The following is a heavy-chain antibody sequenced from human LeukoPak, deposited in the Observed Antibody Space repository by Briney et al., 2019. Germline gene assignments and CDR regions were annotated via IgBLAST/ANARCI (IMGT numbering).Heavy chain of an antibody. CDR2: ISWNSGSI. J-gene: IGHJ4*02. Sequence: PGGSLRLSCAASGFTFDDYAMHWVRQAPGKGLEWVSGISWNSGSIGYADSVKGRFTISRDNSKNTLYLQMNSLRAEDTAVYYCAKDPRYSYGYMAYWGQGTLVTVSS. V-gene: IGHV3-9*01. CDR3: AKDPRYSYGYMAY. CDR1: GFTFDDYA. D-gene: IGHD5-18*01.